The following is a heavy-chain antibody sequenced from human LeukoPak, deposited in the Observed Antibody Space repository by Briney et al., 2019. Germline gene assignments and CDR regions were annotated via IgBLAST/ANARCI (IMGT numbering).Heavy chain of an antibody. D-gene: IGHD5-18*01. CDR1: GGSISSSSYY. Sequence: SETLSLTCTVSGGSISSSSYYWGWIRQPPGKGLEWIEYIYYSGSTYYNPSLKSRVTISVDTSKNQFSLKLSSVTAADTAVYYCARGPYSYGSGLLDYWGQGTLVTVSS. J-gene: IGHJ4*02. V-gene: IGHV4-30-4*08. CDR2: IYYSGST. CDR3: ARGPYSYGSGLLDY.